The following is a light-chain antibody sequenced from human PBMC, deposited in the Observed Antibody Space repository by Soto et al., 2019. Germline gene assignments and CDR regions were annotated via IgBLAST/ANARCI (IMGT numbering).Light chain of an antibody. CDR2: GAS. Sequence: EIVLTQSPATLSVSPGERATLSCRASQSISTNLAWYQQKPGQAPRLLMYGASNRATGIPARFGGSGSGTDFTLTISSLEPEDFAVYYCQQRSNWPLTFGQGTRLEIK. CDR3: QQRSNWPLT. J-gene: IGKJ5*01. V-gene: IGKV3-11*01. CDR1: QSISTN.